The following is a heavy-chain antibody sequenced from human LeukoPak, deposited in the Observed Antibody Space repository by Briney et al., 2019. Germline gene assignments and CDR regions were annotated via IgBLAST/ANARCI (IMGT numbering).Heavy chain of an antibody. V-gene: IGHV4-39*07. D-gene: IGHD2-15*01. CDR1: GGSISSGPYY. J-gene: IGHJ4*02. Sequence: SETLSLTCTVSGGSISSGPYYWVWIRQPPGKGLEWIGNFYYTGSTNYNPSLKSRVTVSVDTSKSQFSLKVSSVTAADTAVYYCARGARMTFDYWGQGTLVTASS. CDR3: ARGARMTFDY. CDR2: FYYTGST.